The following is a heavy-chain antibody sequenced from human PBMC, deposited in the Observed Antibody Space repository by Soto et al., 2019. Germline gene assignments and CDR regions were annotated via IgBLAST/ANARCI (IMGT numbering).Heavy chain of an antibody. CDR2: IYYSGST. J-gene: IGHJ4*02. D-gene: IGHD4-17*01. Sequence: SETLSLTCTVSGGSISSGCYYWSWIRQHPGKGLEWIGYIYYSGSTYYNPSLKSRVTISVDKSKNQFSLKLSSVTAADTAVYYCARVGGDYRSARQGPFDYWGQGALVTVSS. CDR1: GGSISSGCYY. V-gene: IGHV4-31*03. CDR3: ARVGGDYRSARQGPFDY.